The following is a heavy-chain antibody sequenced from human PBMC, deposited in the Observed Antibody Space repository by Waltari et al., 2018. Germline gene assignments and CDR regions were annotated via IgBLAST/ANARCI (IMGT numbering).Heavy chain of an antibody. D-gene: IGHD3-22*01. CDR3: VRGPDRAKQGY. V-gene: IGHV4-34*01. J-gene: IGHJ4*02. Sequence: QVLPQQWGAGLLKPSETLSLTCVVYGGSSSDDYWTWIRQPPGKGLEWIGEIHPGGGTDYHPSLRSRVTISVETPKNQFSLRLTSVTAADTAVYYCVRGPDRAKQGYWGQGTLVSVSS. CDR1: GGSSSDDY. CDR2: IHPGGGT.